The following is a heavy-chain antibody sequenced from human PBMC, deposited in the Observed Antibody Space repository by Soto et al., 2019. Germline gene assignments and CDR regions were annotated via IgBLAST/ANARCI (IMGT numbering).Heavy chain of an antibody. CDR2: ISYDGSNK. J-gene: IGHJ4*02. V-gene: IGHV3-30-3*01. CDR1: GFTFSSYA. CDR3: ARDTSGSYYVFDY. Sequence: GGSLRLSCAASGFTFSSYAMHWVRQAPGKGLEWVAVISYDGSNKYYADTVKGRFTISRDKSKNTLYLQMNSLRAEDTAVYYCARDTSGSYYVFDYWGQGTLVTVSS. D-gene: IGHD1-26*01.